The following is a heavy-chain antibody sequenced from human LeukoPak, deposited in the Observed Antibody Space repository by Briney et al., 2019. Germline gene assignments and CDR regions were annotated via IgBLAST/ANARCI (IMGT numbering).Heavy chain of an antibody. D-gene: IGHD3-22*01. CDR2: IYYSGST. J-gene: IGHJ4*02. CDR1: GGSISSSSYY. CDR3: ARARDDSSGYSRAPFDY. V-gene: IGHV4-39*07. Sequence: PSETLSLTCTVSGGSISSSSYYWGWIRQPPGKGLEWIGSIYYSGSTYYNPSLKSRVTISVDTSKNQFSLKLSSVTAADTAVYYCARARDDSSGYSRAPFDYWGQGTLVTVSS.